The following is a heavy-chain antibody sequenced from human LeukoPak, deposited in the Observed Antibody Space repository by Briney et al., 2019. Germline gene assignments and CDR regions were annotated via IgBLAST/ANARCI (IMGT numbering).Heavy chain of an antibody. D-gene: IGHD7-27*01. V-gene: IGHV1-8*02. Sequence: GASVKVSCKASGYTFTSYDINWVRQATGQGLEWLGWMSPNSGNTGYAQKFQGRVTMTRDTSISTAYMELSSLRSEDTAIYYCIRNPPLTGDFDYWGQGTLVTVSS. J-gene: IGHJ4*02. CDR2: MSPNSGNT. CDR1: GYTFTSYD. CDR3: IRNPPLTGDFDY.